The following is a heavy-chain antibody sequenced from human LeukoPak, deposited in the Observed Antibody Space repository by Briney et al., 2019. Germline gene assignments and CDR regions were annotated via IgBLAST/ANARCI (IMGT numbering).Heavy chain of an antibody. V-gene: IGHV3-30-3*01. D-gene: IGHD6-6*01. CDR1: GFTFSSYA. CDR2: ISYDGSNK. Sequence: GESLRLSCAASGFTFSSYAMHWVRQAPGKGLEWVAVISYDGSNKYYADSVKGRFTISRDNSKNTLYLQMNSLRAEDTAVYYCAREGKPYSSSTLGYWGQGTLVTVSS. J-gene: IGHJ4*02. CDR3: AREGKPYSSSTLGY.